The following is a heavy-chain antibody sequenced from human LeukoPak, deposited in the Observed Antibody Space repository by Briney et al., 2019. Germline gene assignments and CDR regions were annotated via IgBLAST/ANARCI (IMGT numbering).Heavy chain of an antibody. J-gene: IGHJ4*02. CDR2: IYYSGST. CDR1: GGSISSSSYY. D-gene: IGHD1-26*01. CDR3: ARVLVGESRFDY. Sequence: SETLSLTCTVSGGSISSSSYYWGWIRQPPGKGLEWIGSIYYSGSTYYNPSLKSRVTISVDTSKNQFSLKLSSVTAADTAVYYCARVLVGESRFDYWGQGTLVTVSS. V-gene: IGHV4-39*07.